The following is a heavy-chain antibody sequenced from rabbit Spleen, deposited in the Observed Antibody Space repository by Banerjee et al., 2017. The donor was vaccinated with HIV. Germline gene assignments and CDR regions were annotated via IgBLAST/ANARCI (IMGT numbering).Heavy chain of an antibody. D-gene: IGHD3-3*01. CDR2: IYAGSSGTT. V-gene: IGHV1S40*01. Sequence: QSLEESGGDLVKPGASLTLTCTASGFSFSSSYWMCWVRQAPGKGLEWIACIYAGSSGTTYYASWAKGRFTISKTSSTTVTLQMTSLTAADTATYFCARGLAVSGAVGGYANYFDLWGPGTLVPVS. J-gene: IGHJ4*01. CDR3: ARGLAVSGAVGGYANYFDL. CDR1: GFSFSSSYW.